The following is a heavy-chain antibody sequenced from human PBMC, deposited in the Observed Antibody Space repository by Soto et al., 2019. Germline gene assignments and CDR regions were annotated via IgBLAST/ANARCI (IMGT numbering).Heavy chain of an antibody. CDR2: ISYDGSNK. V-gene: IGHV3-30*18. CDR1: GFTFSSYG. CDR3: AKDHQVDDSSGLQFDY. J-gene: IGHJ4*02. D-gene: IGHD3-22*01. Sequence: TGGSLRLSCAASGFTFSSYGMHWVRQAPGKGLEWVAVISYDGSNKYYADSVKGRFTISRDNSKNTLYLQMNGLRAEDTAVYYCAKDHQVDDSSGLQFDYWGQGTLVTVSS.